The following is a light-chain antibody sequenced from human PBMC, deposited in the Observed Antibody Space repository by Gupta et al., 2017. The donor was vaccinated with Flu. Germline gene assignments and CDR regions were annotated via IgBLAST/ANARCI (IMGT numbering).Light chain of an antibody. J-gene: IGLJ2*01. Sequence: QSVLTQPPSVSAAPGQKVTISCSGSSSNIGSQYVSWYQQVPGTAPKVLIYENDQRPSGIPDRFSGSRSGTSATLGITGLQTGDEAVYYCATWDTTLSAFVFGGGTNVTVL. CDR1: SSNIGSQY. V-gene: IGLV1-51*02. CDR3: ATWDTTLSAFV. CDR2: END.